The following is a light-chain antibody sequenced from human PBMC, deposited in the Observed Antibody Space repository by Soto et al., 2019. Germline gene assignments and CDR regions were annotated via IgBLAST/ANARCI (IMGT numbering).Light chain of an antibody. CDR2: GAS. V-gene: IGKV3D-15*01. CDR1: QSVSSY. J-gene: IGKJ1*01. Sequence: EIVLTQSPATLSLSPGERATLSCGASQSVSSYLAWYQQKPGQAPRLLIYGASTRATGIPARFSGSGSGTEFTLTISSLQSEDFAVYYCQQYNNWPRTFGQGTKVDIK. CDR3: QQYNNWPRT.